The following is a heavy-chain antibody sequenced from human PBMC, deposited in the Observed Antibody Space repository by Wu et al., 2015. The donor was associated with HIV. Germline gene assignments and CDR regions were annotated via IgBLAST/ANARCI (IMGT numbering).Heavy chain of an antibody. CDR3: ARELLWGEDF. Sequence: QVQLAQSGAEVKKPGSSVRVSCKASGGTSSSYTFNWVRQAPGQGLEWMGRIIPISGTTDYAQKFQGRITITADESTRTTYMELSSLRYEGTAVYFCARELLWGEDFWGQGTRVTVSS. CDR2: IIPISGTT. CDR1: GGTSSSYT. J-gene: IGHJ4*02. D-gene: IGHD2-21*01. V-gene: IGHV1-69*15.